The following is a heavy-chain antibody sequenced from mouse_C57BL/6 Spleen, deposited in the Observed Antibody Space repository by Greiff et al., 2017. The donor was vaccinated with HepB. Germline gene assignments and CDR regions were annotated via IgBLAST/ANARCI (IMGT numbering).Heavy chain of an antibody. D-gene: IGHD1-1*01. Sequence: QVQLQQSGAELVKPGASVKISCKASGYAFSSYWMNWVKQRPGKGLEWIGQIYPGDGDTNYNGKFKGKATLTADKSSSTAYMQLSSLTSEDSAVYFCAREGTTPVLGYFDVWGTGTTVTVSS. CDR1: GYAFSSYW. V-gene: IGHV1-80*01. CDR3: AREGTTPVLGYFDV. J-gene: IGHJ1*03. CDR2: IYPGDGDT.